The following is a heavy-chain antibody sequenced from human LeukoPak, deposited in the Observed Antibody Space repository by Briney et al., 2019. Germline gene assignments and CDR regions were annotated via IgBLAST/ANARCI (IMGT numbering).Heavy chain of an antibody. CDR2: IKDGGTTT. Sequence: GGSLSLSCAASGFTFSSYWIHWVRHVPGKGVVWVSRIKDGGTTTDYADSVKGRFTISRDDAKNTLYLQMNSLRAEDTAVYYCTTIRPGYWGQGTLVTVSP. D-gene: IGHD5-12*01. J-gene: IGHJ4*02. CDR1: GFTFSSYW. V-gene: IGHV3-74*01. CDR3: TTIRPGY.